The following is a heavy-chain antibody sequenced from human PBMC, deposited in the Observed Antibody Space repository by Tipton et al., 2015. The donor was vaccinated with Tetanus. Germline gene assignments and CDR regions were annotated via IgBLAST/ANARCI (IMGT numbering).Heavy chain of an antibody. CDR3: ARDQKSATLSHFFYGLDV. CDR2: IFYSGSI. J-gene: IGHJ6*02. D-gene: IGHD2-15*01. V-gene: IGHV4-39*07. CDR1: GGSISSNVYY. Sequence: TLSLTCTVSGGSISSNVYYWAWIRQPPGKGPQWIGNIFYSGSINYNPSLKSRLTISVDTSRKQFSLRLSSVTAADTAVYYCARDQKSATLSHFFYGLDVWGRGTTVTVSS.